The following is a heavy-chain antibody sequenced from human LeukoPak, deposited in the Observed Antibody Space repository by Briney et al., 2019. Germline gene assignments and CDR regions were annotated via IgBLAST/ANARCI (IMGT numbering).Heavy chain of an antibody. D-gene: IGHD3-9*01. CDR3: ARRNYDILTGYYNDYFDY. CDR2: IYPSDSDA. CDR1: GYRFTSYW. V-gene: IGHV5-51*01. J-gene: IGHJ4*02. Sequence: GESLKISCKASGYRFTSYWIVWVRQMPGKGLEWVGIIYPSDSDARYSPSFQGQVTISADKSTNTAYLQWSSLKASDTAMYYCARRNYDILTGYYNDYFDYWGQGTLVTVSS.